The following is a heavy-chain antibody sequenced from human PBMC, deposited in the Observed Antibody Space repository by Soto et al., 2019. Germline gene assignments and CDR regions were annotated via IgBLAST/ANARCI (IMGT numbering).Heavy chain of an antibody. CDR1: GGSFSGYY. Sequence: PSETLSLTCAVYGGSFSGYYWSWIRQPPGKGLEWIGEINHSGSTNYNPSLKSRVTISVDTSKNQFSLKLSSVTAADTAVYYCARGSIAGRPSYYYYGMDVWGQGTTVTVSS. CDR2: INHSGST. CDR3: ARGSIAGRPSYYYYGMDV. V-gene: IGHV4-34*01. J-gene: IGHJ6*02. D-gene: IGHD6-6*01.